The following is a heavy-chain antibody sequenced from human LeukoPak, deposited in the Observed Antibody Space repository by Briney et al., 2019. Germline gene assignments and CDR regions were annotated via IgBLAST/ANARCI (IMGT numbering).Heavy chain of an antibody. CDR1: GGSISSYY. D-gene: IGHD2-2*01. Sequence: SETLSLTCTVSGGSISSYYWSWIRQPPGKGLEWIGYIYYSGSTNYNPSLKSRVTISVDTSKNQFSLKLSSVTAADTAVYYCARPSDCSSTSCSYWYFDLWGRGTLVTVSS. V-gene: IGHV4-59*08. CDR2: IYYSGST. J-gene: IGHJ2*01. CDR3: ARPSDCSSTSCSYWYFDL.